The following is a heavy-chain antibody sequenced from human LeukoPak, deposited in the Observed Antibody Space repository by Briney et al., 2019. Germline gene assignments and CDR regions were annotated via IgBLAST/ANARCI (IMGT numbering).Heavy chain of an antibody. J-gene: IGHJ4*02. CDR2: IHNHGSEK. V-gene: IGHV3-7*01. CDR1: GFTFSTYS. D-gene: IGHD2/OR15-2a*01. CDR3: ARERNMGD. Sequence: GGSLRLSCAASGFTFSTYSMNWVRQAPGKGLEWVANIHNHGSEKYYVDSVKGRFTISRDNAKNSLYLQMNSLRAEDTAVYYCARERNMGDWGQGTLVTVSS.